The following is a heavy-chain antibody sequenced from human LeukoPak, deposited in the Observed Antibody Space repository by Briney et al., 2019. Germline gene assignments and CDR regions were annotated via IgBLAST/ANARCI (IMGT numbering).Heavy chain of an antibody. Sequence: GGSLRLSCAASGFTFSSYGMSWVRQAPGKGLEWVSAISGSGGSTYYADSVKGRFTISRDNSKNTLYLQMNSLRAEDTGLYYCARADGSHYGLKDYWGQGTLVTVSS. D-gene: IGHD1-26*01. CDR2: ISGSGGST. CDR3: ARADGSHYGLKDY. V-gene: IGHV3-23*01. CDR1: GFTFSSYG. J-gene: IGHJ4*02.